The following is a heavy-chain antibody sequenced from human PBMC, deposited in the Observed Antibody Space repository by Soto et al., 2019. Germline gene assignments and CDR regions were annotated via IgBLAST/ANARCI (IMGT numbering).Heavy chain of an antibody. CDR2: ISYDGSNK. V-gene: IGHV3-30*18. D-gene: IGHD3-3*01. J-gene: IGHJ4*02. CDR3: AKVAPGWSGFYGVVMYDC. Sequence: QVQLVESGGGVVQPGRSLRLSCAASGFTFSSYGMHWVRQAPGKGLEWVAAISYDGSNKYYADSVKGRFTISRDNSKNTLYLQMDSLRAEDTAVYYCAKVAPGWSGFYGVVMYDCLGQGTLGTVSS. CDR1: GFTFSSYG.